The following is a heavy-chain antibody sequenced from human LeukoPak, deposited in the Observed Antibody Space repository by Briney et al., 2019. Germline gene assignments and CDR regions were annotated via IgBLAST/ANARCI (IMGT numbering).Heavy chain of an antibody. J-gene: IGHJ6*02. D-gene: IGHD3-9*01. CDR3: ARDPYYDILTGYYQNGMDV. CDR2: IYYSGST. CDR1: GGSISSSSYY. Sequence: PSETLSLTCTVSGGSISSSSYYWGWIRQPPGKGLEWIGSIYYSGSTYYNPSLKSRVTISVDTSKNQFSLKLSSVTAADTAVYYCARDPYYDILTGYYQNGMDVWGQGTTVTVSS. V-gene: IGHV4-39*07.